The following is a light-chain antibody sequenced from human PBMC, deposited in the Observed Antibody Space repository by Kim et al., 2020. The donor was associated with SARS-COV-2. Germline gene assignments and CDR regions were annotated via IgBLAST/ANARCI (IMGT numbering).Light chain of an antibody. J-gene: IGLJ2*01. CDR2: EVN. Sequence: GQSVTISCTGTSSDVGGYNYVSWYQQNPGEAPKLIIFEVNERPSGVPDRFSGSKSGNTASLTVSGLQAEDEADYYCSSYAGINNLVFGGGTQLTVL. CDR1: SSDVGGYNY. CDR3: SSYAGINNLV. V-gene: IGLV2-8*01.